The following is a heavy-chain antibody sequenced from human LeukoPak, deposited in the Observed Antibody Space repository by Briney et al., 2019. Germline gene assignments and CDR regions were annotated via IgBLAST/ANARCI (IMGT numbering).Heavy chain of an antibody. J-gene: IGHJ4*02. D-gene: IGHD1-7*01. Sequence: GRSLRLSCAASGFTFSSYWMHWVRQAPGKGLVWVSRINSDGSSTSYADSVKGRFTISRDNAKNTLYLQMNSLRAEDTAVYYCARVWNYVSLDYWGQGTLVTVSS. CDR3: ARVWNYVSLDY. CDR2: INSDGSST. V-gene: IGHV3-74*01. CDR1: GFTFSSYW.